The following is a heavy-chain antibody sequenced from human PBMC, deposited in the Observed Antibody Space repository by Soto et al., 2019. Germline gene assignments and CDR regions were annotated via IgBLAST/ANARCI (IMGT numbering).Heavy chain of an antibody. CDR3: ARGSCSSTSCYGGDWFDP. CDR2: INHSGST. V-gene: IGHV4-34*01. J-gene: IGHJ5*02. D-gene: IGHD2-2*01. Sequence: SETLSLTCAVYGGSFSGYYWSWIRQPPGKGLGWIGEINHSGSTNYNPSLKSRVTISVDTSKNQFSLKLSSVTAADTAVYYCARGSCSSTSCYGGDWFDPWGQGTQVTVSS. CDR1: GGSFSGYY.